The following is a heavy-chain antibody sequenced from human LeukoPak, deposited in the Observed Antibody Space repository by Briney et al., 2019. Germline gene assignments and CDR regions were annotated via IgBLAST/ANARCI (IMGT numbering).Heavy chain of an antibody. CDR2: ISYDGSNK. CDR3: AKFIVVGELDY. D-gene: IGHD2-2*01. CDR1: GFTFSSYG. J-gene: IGHJ4*02. Sequence: GGSLRLSCAASGFTFSSYGMRWVRQAPGKGLEWVAVISYDGSNKYYADSVKGRFTISRDNSKNTLYLQMNSLRAEDTAVYYCAKFIVVGELDYWGQGTLVTVSS. V-gene: IGHV3-30*18.